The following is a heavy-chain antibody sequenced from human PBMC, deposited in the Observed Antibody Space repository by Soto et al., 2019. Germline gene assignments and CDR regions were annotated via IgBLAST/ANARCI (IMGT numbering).Heavy chain of an antibody. J-gene: IGHJ4*02. Sequence: PGGSLRLSCAASGFTFSTYAMSWVRQAPGKGLEWVLGISGSGGSTYYADSVKGRFTISRDNSKNTLYVQMNSLRAEDTAVYYCAKLGGSRGYSGSIDYWGQGTLVTAPQ. CDR3: AKLGGSRGYSGSIDY. CDR1: GFTFSTYA. V-gene: IGHV3-23*01. CDR2: ISGSGGST. D-gene: IGHD5-12*01.